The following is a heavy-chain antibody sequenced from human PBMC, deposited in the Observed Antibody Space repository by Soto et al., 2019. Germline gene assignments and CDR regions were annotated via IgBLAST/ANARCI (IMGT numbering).Heavy chain of an antibody. V-gene: IGHV3-23*01. CDR3: AKDALDSGYGWGDAFDI. Sequence: EVQLLEAGGGLVQPGGSLRLSCAASGFTFSSYAMSWVRQAPGKGLEWVSAISGSGGSTYYADAVKGRFTISRDNSKNTLYLQMNSLRAEDTAVYYCAKDALDSGYGWGDAFDIWGQGTMVTVSS. D-gene: IGHD5-12*01. J-gene: IGHJ3*02. CDR1: GFTFSSYA. CDR2: ISGSGGST.